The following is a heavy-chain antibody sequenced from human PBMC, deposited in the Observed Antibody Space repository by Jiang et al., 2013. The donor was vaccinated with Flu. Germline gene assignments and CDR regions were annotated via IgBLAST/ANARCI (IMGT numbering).Heavy chain of an antibody. CDR1: GGTFSSYT. CDR3: ARGGEMATIFRWFDP. J-gene: IGHJ5*02. CDR2: IIPILGIA. V-gene: IGHV1-69*04. Sequence: SGAEVKKPGSSVKVSCKASGGTFSSYTISWVRQAPGQGLEWMGRIIPILGIANYAQKFQGRVTITADKSTSTAYMELSSLRSEDTAVYYCARGGEMATIFRWFDPWGQGTLVTVSS. D-gene: IGHD5-24*01.